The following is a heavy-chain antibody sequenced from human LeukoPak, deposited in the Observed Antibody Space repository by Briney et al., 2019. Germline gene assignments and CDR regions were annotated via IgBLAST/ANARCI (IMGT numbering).Heavy chain of an antibody. Sequence: SETLSLTCTVSGGSISSSSYYWGWIRQPPGKGLEWIGSIYYSGSTYYNPSLKSRVTISVDTSKNQFSLKLSSVTAADTAVYYCAMPPGAAAVHVAFDIWGQGTMVTVSS. CDR3: AMPPGAAAVHVAFDI. V-gene: IGHV4-39*01. CDR1: GGSISSSSYY. J-gene: IGHJ3*02. D-gene: IGHD6-13*01. CDR2: IYYSGST.